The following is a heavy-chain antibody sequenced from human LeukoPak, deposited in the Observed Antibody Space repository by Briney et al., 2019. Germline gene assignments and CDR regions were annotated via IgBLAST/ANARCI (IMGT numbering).Heavy chain of an antibody. CDR3: ARDAPEYSSSDNDAFDI. CDR1: GFTFSSYS. V-gene: IGHV3-48*04. J-gene: IGHJ3*02. CDR2: ISSSSSTI. Sequence: GGSLRLSCAASGFTFSSYSMNWVRQAPGKGLEWVSYISSSSSTIYYADSVKGRFTISRDNAKNSLYLQMNSLRAEDTAVYYCARDAPEYSSSDNDAFDIWGQGTMVTVSS. D-gene: IGHD6-13*01.